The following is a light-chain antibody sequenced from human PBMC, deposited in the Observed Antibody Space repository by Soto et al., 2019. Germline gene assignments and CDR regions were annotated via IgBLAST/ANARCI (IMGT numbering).Light chain of an antibody. Sequence: QSALTQPASVSGSPGQSITISCTGTSSDVGSYNLVSWYQQHPGKAPKLMIYEGSKRPSGVSNRFSGSKSGNTASLTISGLXXXXXXDXYCXSXAGSRTFYVFGTGTKVTVL. CDR3: XSXAGSRTFYV. J-gene: IGLJ1*01. CDR1: SSDVGSYNL. V-gene: IGLV2-23*01. CDR2: EGS.